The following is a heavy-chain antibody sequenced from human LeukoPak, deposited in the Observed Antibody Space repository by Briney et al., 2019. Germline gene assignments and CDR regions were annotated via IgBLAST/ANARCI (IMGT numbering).Heavy chain of an antibody. CDR2: INPNSGGT. V-gene: IGHV1-2*02. CDR1: GGTFSSYA. Sequence: ASVKVSCKASGGTFSSYAISWVRQAPGQGLEWVGWINPNSGGTNYAQKFQGRVTMTRDTSITTVYMELSRLGSDDTAVYYCSREDYWGQGTLVTVSS. J-gene: IGHJ4*02. CDR3: SREDY.